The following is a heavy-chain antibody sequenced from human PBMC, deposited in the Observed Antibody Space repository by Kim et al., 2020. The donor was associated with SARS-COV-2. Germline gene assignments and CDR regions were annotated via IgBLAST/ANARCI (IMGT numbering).Heavy chain of an antibody. Sequence: GGSLRLSCAASGFTFSSYWMSWVRQAPGKGLEWVANIKQDGSEKYYVDSVKGRFTISRDNAKNSLYLQMNSLRAEDTAVYYCARDGIQLWPGSMDVWGQGTTVTVSS. CDR3: ARDGIQLWPGSMDV. D-gene: IGHD5-18*01. CDR2: IKQDGSEK. V-gene: IGHV3-7*01. CDR1: GFTFSSYW. J-gene: IGHJ6*02.